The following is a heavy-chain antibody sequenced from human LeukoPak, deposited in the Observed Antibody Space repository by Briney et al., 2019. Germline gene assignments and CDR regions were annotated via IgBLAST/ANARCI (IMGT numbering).Heavy chain of an antibody. Sequence: SETLSLTCTVSGGSISTYYWSWIRQPAGKGLEWIGRMYTSGTTKYNPSLKSRVTMSVDTSNNQFSLKVTSVTVADTAVYYCARDQGSYYGVDVWGQGTTVTVSS. CDR2: MYTSGTT. CDR3: ARDQGSYYGVDV. V-gene: IGHV4-4*07. J-gene: IGHJ6*02. CDR1: GGSISTYY.